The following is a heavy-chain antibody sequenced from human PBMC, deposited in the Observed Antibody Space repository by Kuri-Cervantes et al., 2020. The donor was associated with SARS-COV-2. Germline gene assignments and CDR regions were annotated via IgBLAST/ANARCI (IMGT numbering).Heavy chain of an antibody. J-gene: IGHJ4*02. Sequence: SVKVSCKASGYTFTSYYMHWVRQAPGQGLEWMGGIIPIFGTPNYAQKFQGRVTITTDESTRTAYMELDSLRSDDTAVYYCARDPREYYYDSSGTIRTEESYFDYWGQGTLVTVSS. V-gene: IGHV1-69*05. D-gene: IGHD3-22*01. CDR3: ARDPREYYYDSSGTIRTEESYFDY. CDR2: IIPIFGTP. CDR1: GYTFTSYY.